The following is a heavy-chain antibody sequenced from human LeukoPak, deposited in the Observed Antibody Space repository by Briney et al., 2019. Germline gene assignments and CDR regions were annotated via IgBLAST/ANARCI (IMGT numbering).Heavy chain of an antibody. CDR2: IHHSGST. CDR1: GCFISSGYY. J-gene: IGHJ6*03. Sequence: SETLSLTCTVSGCFISSGYYWGWIRQPPGKGLQWIGSIHHSGSTYYNPSLKSRVTISVDTSKNQFSLKLSSVTAADTAVYYCARTQYYYYYMDVWGKGTTVTISS. V-gene: IGHV4-38-2*02. CDR3: ARTQYYYYYMDV.